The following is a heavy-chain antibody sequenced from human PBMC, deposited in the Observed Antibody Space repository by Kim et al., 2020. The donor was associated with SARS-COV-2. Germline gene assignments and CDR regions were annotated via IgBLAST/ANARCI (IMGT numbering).Heavy chain of an antibody. CDR3: AREIYTSRNWFDP. Sequence: GGSLRLSCAASGFTFSSYVMHWVRQAPGKGLEWVAVILYDGSNKYYADSVRGRFTISRDDSKDTLYLQMNSLGPEDTAVYYCAREIYTSRNWFDPWGQGTLVTVSS. V-gene: IGHV3-30*04. J-gene: IGHJ5*02. CDR2: ILYDGSNK. CDR1: GFTFSSYV. D-gene: IGHD2-2*01.